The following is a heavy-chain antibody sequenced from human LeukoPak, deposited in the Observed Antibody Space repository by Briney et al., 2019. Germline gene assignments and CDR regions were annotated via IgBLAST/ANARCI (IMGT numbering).Heavy chain of an antibody. CDR3: ARTRATIFGVVINVNWLDP. CDR1: GDTFTTYA. J-gene: IGHJ5*02. CDR2: IIPMFGTP. D-gene: IGHD3-3*01. V-gene: IGHV1-69*06. Sequence: GASVKVSCKTSGDTFTTYAIIWVRQAPGQGLEWMGGIIPMFGTPNYAQRLQGRVTITADKSTKTAYMELSSLRSEDTAVYYCARTRATIFGVVINVNWLDPWGQGTLVTVSS.